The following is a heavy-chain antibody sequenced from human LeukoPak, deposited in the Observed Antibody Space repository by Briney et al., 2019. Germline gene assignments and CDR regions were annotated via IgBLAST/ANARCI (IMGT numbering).Heavy chain of an antibody. D-gene: IGHD3-10*01. J-gene: IGHJ3*02. V-gene: IGHV1-2*02. CDR2: INPTSGGT. Sequence: ASVKVSCKASGYTFTGYYMHWVRQAPGQGLEWMGLINPTSGGTNYAQKFQGRVTMTRDTSISTAYMELSRLRSDDTAVYYCARVAITMAQGLTIDAFDIWGQGTMVTVSS. CDR1: GYTFTGYY. CDR3: ARVAITMAQGLTIDAFDI.